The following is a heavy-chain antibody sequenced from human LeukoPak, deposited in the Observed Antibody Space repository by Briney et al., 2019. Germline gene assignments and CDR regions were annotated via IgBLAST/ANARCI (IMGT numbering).Heavy chain of an antibody. V-gene: IGHV1-2*02. J-gene: IGHJ6*03. CDR1: GFTFTAYH. D-gene: IGHD3-3*01. CDR3: ARGEPLYDFWSGWSPGYYMDV. CDR2: INPNSGGT. Sequence: ASVKVSCKASGFTFTAYHMHWVRQAPGQGLEWMGWINPNSGGTNYAQKFQGRVTMTRDTSISTAYTELSSLRSEDTAVYYCARGEPLYDFWSGWSPGYYMDVWGKGTTVTVSS.